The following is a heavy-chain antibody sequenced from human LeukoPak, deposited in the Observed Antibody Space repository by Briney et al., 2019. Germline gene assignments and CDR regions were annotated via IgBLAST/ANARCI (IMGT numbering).Heavy chain of an antibody. J-gene: IGHJ6*03. D-gene: IGHD3-3*01. CDR3: ASLSGDFWSGYYYYYYYMDV. CDR1: GGSISSSSYY. Sequence: SETLSLTCTVSGGSISSSSYYWGWIRQPPGKGLEWIGSNYYSGSTYYNPSLKSRVTISVDTSKNQFSLKLSSVTAADTAVYYCASLSGDFWSGYYYYYYYMDVWGKGTTVTVSS. CDR2: NYYSGST. V-gene: IGHV4-39*01.